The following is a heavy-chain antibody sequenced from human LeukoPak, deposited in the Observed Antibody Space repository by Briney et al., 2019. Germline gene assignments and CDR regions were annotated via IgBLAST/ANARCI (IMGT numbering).Heavy chain of an antibody. V-gene: IGHV3-23*01. D-gene: IGHD2-2*01. J-gene: IGHJ6*04. Sequence: GGSLRLSCAASGFTFSSYAMSWVRQAPEKEREWVSTTSGGSTYYADSVKGRFTISRDNSKSTLYLQMNSLRAEDTAVYYCAKGDCSSTTCSGFYGMDVWGRGTTVTVSS. CDR2: TSGGST. CDR1: GFTFSSYA. CDR3: AKGDCSSTTCSGFYGMDV.